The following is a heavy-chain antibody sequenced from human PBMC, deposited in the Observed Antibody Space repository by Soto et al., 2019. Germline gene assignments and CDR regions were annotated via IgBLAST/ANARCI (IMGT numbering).Heavy chain of an antibody. CDR1: GGSISSGGSY. Sequence: SETLSLTCTVSGGSISSGGSYWTWIRQSPGKGLEWIGYIHYSGSIIYNPSFKSRVTISVDTSKNQFSLQLSSVTAADTAVYFCAREDDGGDRDYYGLDVWGQGTTVTVSS. CDR3: AREDDGGDRDYYGLDV. CDR2: IHYSGSI. J-gene: IGHJ6*02. V-gene: IGHV4-30-4*08. D-gene: IGHD2-21*02.